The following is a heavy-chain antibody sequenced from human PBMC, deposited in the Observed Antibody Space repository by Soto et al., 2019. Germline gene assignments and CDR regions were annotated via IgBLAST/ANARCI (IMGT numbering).Heavy chain of an antibody. CDR1: GFTFSSYW. Sequence: EVQLVESGGGLVQPGGSLRLSCAASGFTFSSYWMSWVRQAPGKGLEWVANIKQDGSEKYYVDSVKGRFTISRDNAKNSLYLQMNSLRAEDTAVYYCARDDIVVNYYYYGMDVWGQGTTVTVSS. CDR3: ARDDIVVNYYYYGMDV. CDR2: IKQDGSEK. J-gene: IGHJ6*02. V-gene: IGHV3-7*05. D-gene: IGHD2-15*01.